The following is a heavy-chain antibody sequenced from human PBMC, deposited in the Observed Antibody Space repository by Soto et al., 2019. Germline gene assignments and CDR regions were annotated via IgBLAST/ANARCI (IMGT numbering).Heavy chain of an antibody. CDR3: ARIFTYDSSVTDDY. V-gene: IGHV3-66*01. J-gene: IGHJ4*02. D-gene: IGHD3-22*01. Sequence: PGGSLRLSCAASGFTVSSNYMSWVRQAPGKGLEWVSVIYSGGSTYYADSVKGRFTISRDNSKNTLYLQMNSLRAEDTAVYYCARIFTYDSSVTDDYWGQGTLVTVSS. CDR2: IYSGGST. CDR1: GFTVSSNY.